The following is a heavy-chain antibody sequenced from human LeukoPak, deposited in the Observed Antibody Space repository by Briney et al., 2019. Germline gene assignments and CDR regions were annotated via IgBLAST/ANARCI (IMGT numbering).Heavy chain of an antibody. V-gene: IGHV3-30-3*01. D-gene: IGHD2-2*03. CDR1: GFTFSSYA. CDR2: ISYDGSNK. Sequence: PGGSLRLSCAASGFTFSSYAMHWVRQAPGKGLEWVAVISYDGSNKYYADSVKGRFTISRDNSKNTLYLQMNSLRVEDTAVYYCARGLGIVVVPAAGWFDPWGQGTLVTVSS. CDR3: ARGLGIVVVPAAGWFDP. J-gene: IGHJ5*02.